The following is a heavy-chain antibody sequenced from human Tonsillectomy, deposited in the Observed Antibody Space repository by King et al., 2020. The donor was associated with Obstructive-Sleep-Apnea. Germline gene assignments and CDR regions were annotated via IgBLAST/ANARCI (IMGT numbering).Heavy chain of an antibody. CDR3: ARDRLGLPIDY. D-gene: IGHD3-22*01. V-gene: IGHV4-59*01. CDR1: GGSISSYY. J-gene: IGHJ4*02. CDR2: IYYSGAT. Sequence: LQLQESGPGLVKPSETLSLTCTVSGGSISSYYWSWIRQPPGKGLAWIGYIYYSGATNYNPSLKSRVTISVDTSKNQFSLKLSSVTAAETAVYYCARDRLGLPIDYWGQGTLVTVSS.